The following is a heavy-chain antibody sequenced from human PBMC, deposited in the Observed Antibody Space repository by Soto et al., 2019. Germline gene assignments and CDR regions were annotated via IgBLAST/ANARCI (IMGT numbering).Heavy chain of an antibody. CDR3: TTVSCSSSSCAFDI. V-gene: IGHV3-15*07. CDR1: GFTFSNAW. CDR2: IKSKTDGGTT. J-gene: IGHJ3*02. D-gene: IGHD6-6*01. Sequence: PGGSLRLSCAASGFTFSNAWMNWVRQAPGKGLEWVGRIKSKTDGGTTDYAAPVKGRFTISRDDSKNTLYLQMYSLKTEDTAVYYCTTVSCSSSSCAFDIWGQGTMVTVSS.